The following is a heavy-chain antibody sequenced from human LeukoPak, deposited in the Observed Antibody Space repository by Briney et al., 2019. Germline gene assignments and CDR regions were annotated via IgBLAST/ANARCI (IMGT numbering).Heavy chain of an antibody. CDR1: GITFSNSA. CDR3: ATDETGYYPRLRL. V-gene: IGHV1-58*01. J-gene: IGHJ4*02. CDR2: IVGGSGNA. D-gene: IGHD3-9*01. Sequence: ASVKVSCKASGITFSNSAVQWVRQARGQHLEWIGWIVGGSGNAHHAQKFQERVTFTRDMSTSTAYMELTSPRSEDTAVYYCATDETGYYPRLRLWGQGTLVTVSS.